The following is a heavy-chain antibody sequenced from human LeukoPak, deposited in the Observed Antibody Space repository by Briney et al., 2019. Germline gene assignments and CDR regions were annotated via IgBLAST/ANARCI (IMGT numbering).Heavy chain of an antibody. D-gene: IGHD3-10*01. V-gene: IGHV3-48*03. CDR2: IGSSGTAI. CDR3: ARGGSGYDAFDI. J-gene: IGHJ3*02. Sequence: PGGSLRLSCAASGFTFSRYEMNWVRQAPGKGLEWVSYIGSSGTAIYYADSVKGRFSISRDNAKNSLYLQMNSLRAEDTAAYYCARGGSGYDAFDIWGQGTMVTVSS. CDR1: GFTFSRYE.